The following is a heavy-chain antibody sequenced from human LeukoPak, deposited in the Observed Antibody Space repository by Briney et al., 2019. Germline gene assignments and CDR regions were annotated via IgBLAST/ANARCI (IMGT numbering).Heavy chain of an antibody. D-gene: IGHD1-26*01. CDR1: GFTFSSYG. Sequence: HTGGSLRLSSAASGFTFSSYGMSWVRQAPGKGLEWVSTISGSGGSTYYADSVKGRFTISRDNAKNSLYLQMNSLRAEDTAVYYCARDPVLIVGAFWGQGTLVTVSS. V-gene: IGHV3-23*01. J-gene: IGHJ4*02. CDR3: ARDPVLIVGAF. CDR2: ISGSGGST.